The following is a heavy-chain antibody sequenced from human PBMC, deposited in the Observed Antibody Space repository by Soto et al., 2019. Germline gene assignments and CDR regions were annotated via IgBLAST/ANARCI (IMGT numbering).Heavy chain of an antibody. CDR2: IYYSGST. CDR3: ARPAVAGTGHYSYGMDV. CDR1: GGSISSYY. Sequence: SETLSLTCTGSGGSISSYYWSWIRQPPGKGLEWIGYIYYSGSTNYNPSLKSRVTISVDTSKNQFSLKLSSVTAADTAVYYCARPAVAGTGHYSYGMDVWGQGTTVTVSS. V-gene: IGHV4-59*08. D-gene: IGHD6-19*01. J-gene: IGHJ6*02.